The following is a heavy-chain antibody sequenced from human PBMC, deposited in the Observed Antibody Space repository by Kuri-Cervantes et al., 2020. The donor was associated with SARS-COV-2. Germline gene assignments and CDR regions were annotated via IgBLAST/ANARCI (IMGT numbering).Heavy chain of an antibody. CDR3: ARDLRLGKSLDY. CDR1: GFIFNDYW. V-gene: IGHV3-23*01. J-gene: IGHJ4*02. CDR2: ISGSGGST. D-gene: IGHD7-27*01. Sequence: GGSLRLSCAASGFIFNDYWMSWVRQAPGKGLEWVSAISGSGGSTYYADSVKGRFTISRDNSKNTLYLQMNSLRAEDTAVYYCARDLRLGKSLDYWGQGTLVTVSS.